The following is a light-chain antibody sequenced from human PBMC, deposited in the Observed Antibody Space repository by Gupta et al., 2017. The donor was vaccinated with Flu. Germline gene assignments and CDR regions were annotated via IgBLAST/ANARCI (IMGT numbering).Light chain of an antibody. V-gene: IGLV4-69*01. CDR1: SGHSSYA. Sequence: SGHSSYANAWHQQQPEKGPRYLMKLNSDGSHSKGDGIPDRFSGSSSGAERYLTISSLQSEDEADYYCQTWGTGPWVFGGGTKLTVL. CDR2: LNSDGSH. CDR3: QTWGTGPWV. J-gene: IGLJ3*02.